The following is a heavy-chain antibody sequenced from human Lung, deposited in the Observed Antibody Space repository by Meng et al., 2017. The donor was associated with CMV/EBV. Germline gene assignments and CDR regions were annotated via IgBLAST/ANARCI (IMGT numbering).Heavy chain of an antibody. CDR2: IKEDGSEK. D-gene: IGHD4-11*01. Sequence: GGPLRLXCAASGFMFSRFWLTWLRQVPGRGPELVAHIKEDGSEKYFVASVKGRCTISRDNAKNSLYLQIHSLRVEDTAVYYCARDPYIKAFDLWGQGTMVTVSS. V-gene: IGHV3-7*01. CDR3: ARDPYIKAFDL. J-gene: IGHJ3*01. CDR1: GFMFSRFW.